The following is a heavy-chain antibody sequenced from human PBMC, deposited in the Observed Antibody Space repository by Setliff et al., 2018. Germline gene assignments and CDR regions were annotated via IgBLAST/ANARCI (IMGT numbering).Heavy chain of an antibody. J-gene: IGHJ4*02. D-gene: IGHD1-26*01. Sequence: SETLSLTCTVSDVSISGYYWSWIRQPPGKGLEWIGYIHSRGRSNYNPSLKSRVTTSIDTSKSQFSLRVTSVTAADTAVYYCARGLHSGTYWGTRPLGLDYWGQGSLVTVSS. CDR3: ARGLHSGTYWGTRPLGLDY. CDR2: IHSRGRS. CDR1: DVSISGYY. V-gene: IGHV4-4*08.